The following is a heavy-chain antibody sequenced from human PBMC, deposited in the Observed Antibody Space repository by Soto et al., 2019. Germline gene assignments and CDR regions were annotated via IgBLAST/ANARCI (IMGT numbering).Heavy chain of an antibody. CDR2: ISYSVRT. Sequence: PSKTLSLTCTVSGASIITDNYFWVWIRQSPRRGLELIGSISYSVRTYDNPSLQSRVTISIDASKNQFSLKLTSVTTADTAVYYCARRRASDYGGNHHPYYFDRWGQGALVTVSS. CDR3: ARRRASDYGGNHHPYYFDR. V-gene: IGHV4-39*01. D-gene: IGHD4-17*01. J-gene: IGHJ4*02. CDR1: GASIITDNYF.